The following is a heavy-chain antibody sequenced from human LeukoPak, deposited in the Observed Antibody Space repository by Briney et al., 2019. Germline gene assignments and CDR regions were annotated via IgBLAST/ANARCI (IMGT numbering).Heavy chain of an antibody. CDR3: ARQDWGGYLWGAFDI. D-gene: IGHD5-12*01. Sequence: SETLSLTCAVYGGSFSSYYWSWIRQPPGKGLEWIGCIYYSGSTNYNPSLKSRVTISVDTSKNQFSLKLSSVTAADTAVYYCARQDWGGYLWGAFDIWGQGTMVTVSS. V-gene: IGHV4-59*08. J-gene: IGHJ3*02. CDR1: GGSFSSYY. CDR2: IYYSGST.